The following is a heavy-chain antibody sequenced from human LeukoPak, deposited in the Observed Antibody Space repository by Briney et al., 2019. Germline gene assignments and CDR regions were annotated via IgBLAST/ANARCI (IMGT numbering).Heavy chain of an antibody. Sequence: PGGSLRLSCAASGFTFCDYYMSWIRQAPGKGLEWVSYISSSGSTIYYADSVKGRFTISRDNAKNSLYLQMNSLRAEDTAVYYCAREYYYDSSGYYYNYWGQGTLVTVSS. D-gene: IGHD3-22*01. CDR1: GFTFCDYY. V-gene: IGHV3-11*04. CDR2: ISSSGSTI. CDR3: AREYYYDSSGYYYNY. J-gene: IGHJ4*02.